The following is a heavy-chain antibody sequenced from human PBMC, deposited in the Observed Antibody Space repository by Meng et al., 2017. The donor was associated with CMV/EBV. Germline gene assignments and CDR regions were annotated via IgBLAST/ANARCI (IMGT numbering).Heavy chain of an antibody. CDR3: ARARRITMIVD. Sequence: GSLRLSCTVSGYSISSGYYWGWIRQPPGKGLEWIGSIYHSGSTYYNPSLKSRVTISVDTSKNQFSLKLSSVTAADTAVYYCARARRITMIVDWGQGTLVTVSS. CDR2: IYHSGST. D-gene: IGHD3-22*01. CDR1: GYSISSGYY. J-gene: IGHJ4*02. V-gene: IGHV4-38-2*02.